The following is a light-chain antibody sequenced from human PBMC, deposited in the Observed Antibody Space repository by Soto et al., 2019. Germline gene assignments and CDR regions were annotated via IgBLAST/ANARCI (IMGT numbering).Light chain of an antibody. CDR1: SSDVGGYDY. CDR2: DVS. V-gene: IGLV2-14*01. CDR3: SSYASSSTLV. Sequence: QSALTQPASVSGSPGQSITISCTGTSSDVGGYDYVSWYQQHPGKVPKLMIYDVSSRPSGVSNRFSGSKSGNTASLTISGLQAEDEADYYCSSYASSSTLVVGGGTKLTVL. J-gene: IGLJ2*01.